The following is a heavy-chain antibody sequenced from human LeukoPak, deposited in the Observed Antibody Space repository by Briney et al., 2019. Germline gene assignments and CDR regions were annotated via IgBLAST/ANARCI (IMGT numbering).Heavy chain of an antibody. D-gene: IGHD6-13*01. CDR3: ARELPVGGTGASDI. CDR1: GFTVSSYE. V-gene: IGHV3-48*03. CDR2: IDSGGGPI. J-gene: IGHJ3*02. Sequence: GGSLRLSCVGSGFTVSSYEMNWVRQAPGKGPEWVAHIDSGGGPIYYADSVKGRFTISRDNAKNSLYLQMNSLRAEDTAVYYCARELPVGGTGASDIWGQGTMVTVSS.